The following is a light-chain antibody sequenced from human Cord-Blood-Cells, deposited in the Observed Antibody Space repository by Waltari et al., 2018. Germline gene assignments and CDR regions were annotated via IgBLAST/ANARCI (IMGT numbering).Light chain of an antibody. CDR1: SSDVGGYNY. CDR3: SSYTSSSTWV. CDR2: DVS. Sequence: QSALTQPASVSGSPGQSITISCTGTSSDVGGYNYVSWYQQHPGKAPKLMIYDVSKRPSGVSHRFSGSQSRNTAPLTISVLQAEDEADYYCSSYTSSSTWVFGGGTKLTVL. V-gene: IGLV2-14*01. J-gene: IGLJ3*02.